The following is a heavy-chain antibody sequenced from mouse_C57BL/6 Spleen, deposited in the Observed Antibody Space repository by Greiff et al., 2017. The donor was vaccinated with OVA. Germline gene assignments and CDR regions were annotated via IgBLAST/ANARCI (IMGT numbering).Heavy chain of an antibody. CDR1: GYSFTDYN. J-gene: IGHJ4*01. V-gene: IGHV1-39*01. D-gene: IGHD2-2*01. Sequence: VHVKQSGPELVKPGASVKISCKASGYSFTDYNMNWVKQSNGKSLEWIGVINPNYGTTSYNQKFKGKATLTVDQSSSTAYMQLNSLTSEDSAVYYCAKYGYDGGYYAMDYWGQGTSVTVSS. CDR3: AKYGYDGGYYAMDY. CDR2: INPNYGTT.